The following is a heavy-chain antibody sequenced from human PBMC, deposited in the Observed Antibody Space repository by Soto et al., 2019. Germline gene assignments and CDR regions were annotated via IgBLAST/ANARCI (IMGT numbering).Heavy chain of an antibody. J-gene: IGHJ6*02. Sequence: EVQLLESGGGLVQSGGSLRLSCAASGFTFSSHAMTWVRQAPGEGLEWVSSVNDNGGSRYYADSVQGRFTISRDNSKNTLYLQMSSLRAEDTAVDYCAKASIQQLVRIGMDVWGQGTTVTVSS. D-gene: IGHD6-13*01. V-gene: IGHV3-23*01. CDR1: GFTFSSHA. CDR3: AKASIQQLVRIGMDV. CDR2: VNDNGGSR.